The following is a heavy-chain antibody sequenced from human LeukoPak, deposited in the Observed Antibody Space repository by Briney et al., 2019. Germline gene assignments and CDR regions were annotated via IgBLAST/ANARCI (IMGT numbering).Heavy chain of an antibody. Sequence: GGSLSLSCAASGFTFSSYGMHWVRQAPGKGLEWVAFIRYDGSNKYYADSVKGRFTISRDNSKNTLYLQMNSLRAEDTAVYYCAKAPVGYCSGGSCYWDYWGQGTLVTVSS. CDR2: IRYDGSNK. V-gene: IGHV3-30*02. CDR3: AKAPVGYCSGGSCYWDY. J-gene: IGHJ4*02. D-gene: IGHD2-15*01. CDR1: GFTFSSYG.